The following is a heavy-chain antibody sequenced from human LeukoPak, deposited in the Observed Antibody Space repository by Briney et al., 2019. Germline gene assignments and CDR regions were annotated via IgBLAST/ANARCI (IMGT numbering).Heavy chain of an antibody. CDR3: VRSGFCSGADCRGAFDV. J-gene: IGHJ3*01. CDR2: VNNDGSRT. Sequence: GGSLRLSCAASGFTFISYWMHWVRQAPGKGLVWVSHVNNDGSRTTYADSVKGRLTVSRDNAKNTLYLQMNSLRAEDTAVYYCVRSGFCSGADCRGAFDVWGQGTMVTVSS. V-gene: IGHV3-74*01. CDR1: GFTFISYW. D-gene: IGHD2-15*01.